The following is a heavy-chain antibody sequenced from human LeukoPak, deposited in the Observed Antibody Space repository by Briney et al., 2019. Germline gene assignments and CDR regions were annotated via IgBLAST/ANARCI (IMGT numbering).Heavy chain of an antibody. V-gene: IGHV4-39*07. CDR2: ISYSGAT. D-gene: IGHD1-14*01. CDR1: GGTVTSSTYF. Sequence: PSETLSLTCTLSGGTVTSSTYFWGWIRQPPGKGLEWIGSISYSGATYYNPFLKSRVSMSVHTSKNQFSLKLSSVTAADTAVYYCARDGFYYHYYMDVWGEGTTVTVSS. J-gene: IGHJ6*03. CDR3: ARDGFYYHYYMDV.